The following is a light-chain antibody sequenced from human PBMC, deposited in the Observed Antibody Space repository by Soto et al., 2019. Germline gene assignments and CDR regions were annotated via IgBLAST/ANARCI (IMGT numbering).Light chain of an antibody. V-gene: IGKV1-33*01. J-gene: IGKJ4*01. CDR3: HLYKNVIRT. Sequence: DIQMTQSPSSLSTSVGDSVTLTCQASEDVSDYVNWYQQKPGRAPKLLIYDASKLETGVPSRFSGSGSGTDFSFTIRDLQPEDFATYYCHLYKNVIRTFVGGTRVDI. CDR2: DAS. CDR1: EDVSDY.